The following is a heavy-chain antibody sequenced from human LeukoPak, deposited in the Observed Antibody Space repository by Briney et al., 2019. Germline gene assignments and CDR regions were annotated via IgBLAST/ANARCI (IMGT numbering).Heavy chain of an antibody. CDR2: ISGSGGIT. CDR1: GFTFSSYA. CDR3: AKDLMRRAVVVITTLDY. Sequence: PGGSLRLSCAASGFTFSSYAMNWVRQAPGKGLEWVSAISGSGGITYNADSVKGRFTISRDNSKNTLYLQMNSLRAEDTAVYYCAKDLMRRAVVVITTLDYWGQGTLVTVSS. V-gene: IGHV3-23*01. D-gene: IGHD3-22*01. J-gene: IGHJ4*02.